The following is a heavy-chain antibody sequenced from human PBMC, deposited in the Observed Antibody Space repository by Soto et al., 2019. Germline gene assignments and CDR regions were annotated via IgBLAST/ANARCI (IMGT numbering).Heavy chain of an antibody. CDR1: GGTFSSYA. J-gene: IGHJ3*02. V-gene: IGHV1-69*13. D-gene: IGHD3-10*01. CDR3: AREDTASDSGSRDAFDI. Sequence: GASVKLSCKASGGTFSSYAISWVRQAPGQGLEWMGGIIPIFGTANYAQKFQGRVTITADESTSTAYMELSSLRSEDTAVYYCAREDTASDSGSRDAFDIWGQGTMVTVSS. CDR2: IIPIFGTA.